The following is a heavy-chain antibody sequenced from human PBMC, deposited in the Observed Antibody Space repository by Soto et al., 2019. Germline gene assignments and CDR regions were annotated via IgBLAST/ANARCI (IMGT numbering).Heavy chain of an antibody. D-gene: IGHD6-19*01. CDR3: ALPKNTLGWYNF. CDR1: GYTFTNYH. Sequence: QVQVVQSGAEVKKPGASVKVSCKTSGYTFTNYHVHWVRQAPGQGLEWMGAINPNGGSTTYAQHRQGRVTMTSYSSTSPVYMEMGSLRSDDSAVYYGALPKNTLGWYNFWGQGTLVTFS. V-gene: IGHV1-46*01. J-gene: IGHJ4*02. CDR2: INPNGGST.